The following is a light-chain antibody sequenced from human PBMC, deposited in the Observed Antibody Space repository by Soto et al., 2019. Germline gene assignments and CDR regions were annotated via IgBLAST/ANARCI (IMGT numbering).Light chain of an antibody. Sequence: EIVLTQSPGTLSLSPGERVTLSCRASQSVSSIYLAWYQQKPSQAPRLLIYATSTRATGIPDRFSGSGSGTDFTLTISRLEPEDFVVYYCQQYGNSPRYSFGQGTRLEIK. CDR1: QSVSSIY. V-gene: IGKV3-20*01. J-gene: IGKJ2*03. CDR3: QQYGNSPRYS. CDR2: ATS.